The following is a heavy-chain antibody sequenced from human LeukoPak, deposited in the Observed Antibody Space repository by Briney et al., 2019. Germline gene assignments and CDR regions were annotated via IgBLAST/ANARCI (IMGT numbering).Heavy chain of an antibody. Sequence: GGSLRLSFAAAGFTFSSYAMSWGRQAPGKGLELVSAISGSGGSTYYADSVKGRFTISRDNSKNTLYLQMNSLRAEDTAVYYCAKSLGTTLYDYWGQGTLVTVSS. CDR1: GFTFSSYA. V-gene: IGHV3-23*01. J-gene: IGHJ4*02. CDR3: AKSLGTTLYDY. D-gene: IGHD4-17*01. CDR2: ISGSGGST.